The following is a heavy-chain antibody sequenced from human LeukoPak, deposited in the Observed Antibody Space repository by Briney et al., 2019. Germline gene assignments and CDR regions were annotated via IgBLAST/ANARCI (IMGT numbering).Heavy chain of an antibody. J-gene: IGHJ4*02. V-gene: IGHV3-7*01. CDR1: GFTFRSYW. D-gene: IGHD3-22*01. CDR3: VSHAYYDSSGYYYAHFDY. Sequence: GGSLRLSCAASGFTFRSYWMTLVRQAPGKGLEWVANIKQDGSVKYYVDSVQGRFTISRDNAKNSLYLQMNSLRAEDTAVYYCVSHAYYDSSGYYYAHFDYWGQGALVTVSS. CDR2: IKQDGSVK.